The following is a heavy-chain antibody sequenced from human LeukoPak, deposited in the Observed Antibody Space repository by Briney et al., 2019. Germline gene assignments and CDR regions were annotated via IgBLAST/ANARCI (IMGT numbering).Heavy chain of an antibody. D-gene: IGHD1-1*01. CDR1: GGSICSYY. J-gene: IGHJ4*02. V-gene: IGHV4-59*01. CDR2: IYYSGST. Sequence: SETLSLTCTVSGGSICSYYWSWIRQPPGKGLEWIGYIYYSGSTNYNPSLKSRVTISVDTSKNQFSLKLSSVTAADTAVYYCAKREAPFDYWGQGILVTVSS. CDR3: AKREAPFDY.